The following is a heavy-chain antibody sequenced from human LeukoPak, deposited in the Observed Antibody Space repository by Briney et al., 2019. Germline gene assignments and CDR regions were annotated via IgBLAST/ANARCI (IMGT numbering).Heavy chain of an antibody. CDR1: GFTVSSNY. J-gene: IGHJ4*02. CDR2: IYSGGST. CDR3: ARPRIWFGNTLEDY. Sequence: GGSLRLSCGASGFTVSSNYMSWVRQAPGKGLEWVSVIYSGGSTYYADSVKGRFTISRDNSKNTLYLQMNSLRAEDTAVYYCARPRIWFGNTLEDYWGQGTLVTVSS. D-gene: IGHD3-10*01. V-gene: IGHV3-53*01.